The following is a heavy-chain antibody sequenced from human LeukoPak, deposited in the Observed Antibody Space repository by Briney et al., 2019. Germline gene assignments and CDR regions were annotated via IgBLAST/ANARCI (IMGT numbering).Heavy chain of an antibody. CDR2: VYTSGSI. V-gene: IGHV4-4*07. CDR3: AILITGTTTAFDI. CDR1: GGSISGYY. J-gene: IGHJ3*02. Sequence: SXXLSLTCTVSGGSISGYYWSWIRQPAGKGLEWIGRVYTSGSIHYNPSLKSRVTMSVDTSKNQFSLKLSSVTAADTAVYYCAILITGTTTAFDIWGQGTMVTVSS. D-gene: IGHD1-7*01.